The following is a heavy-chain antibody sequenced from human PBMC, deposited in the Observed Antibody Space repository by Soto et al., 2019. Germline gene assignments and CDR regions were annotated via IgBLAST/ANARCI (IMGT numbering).Heavy chain of an antibody. Sequence: QVQLQESGPGLVKPSQTLSLTCTVSGGSISSGGYYWSWIRQHPGKGLEWIGYIDYIGSTYYNPSLQIRVTISVDTSKNQFSLKLSSVTAADTAVYYCARGYVYYYGSRKVDYFDYWGQGTLVTVSS. CDR1: GGSISSGGYY. V-gene: IGHV4-31*03. CDR3: ARGYVYYYGSRKVDYFDY. CDR2: IDYIGST. J-gene: IGHJ4*02. D-gene: IGHD3-10*01.